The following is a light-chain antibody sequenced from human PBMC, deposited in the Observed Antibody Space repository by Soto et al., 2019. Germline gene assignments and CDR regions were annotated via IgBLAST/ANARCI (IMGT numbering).Light chain of an antibody. V-gene: IGKV1-17*01. J-gene: IGKJ4*01. CDR2: GAS. Sequence: DIQMTQSPSSLSASVGDRVTITCRARQGIRNDLGWYQQKQGKAPKRLISGASSLQSGVPSRFSGSGSGTDFALTISSLQPEDFATYYCLQHNRYPLTFGGGTKVQIK. CDR3: LQHNRYPLT. CDR1: QGIRND.